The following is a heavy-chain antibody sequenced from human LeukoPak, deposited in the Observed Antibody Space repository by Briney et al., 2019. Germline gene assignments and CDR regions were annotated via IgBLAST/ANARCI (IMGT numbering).Heavy chain of an antibody. Sequence: GRSLRLSCAASGFTFDDYAMPWVRQAPGKGLEWVSVIYSGGSTYYADSVKGRFTISRDNSKNTLYLQMNSLRAEDTAVYYCARGTTQLLEWLLYDGMDVWGQGTTVTVSS. J-gene: IGHJ6*02. CDR2: IYSGGST. CDR3: ARGTTQLLEWLLYDGMDV. V-gene: IGHV3-66*01. D-gene: IGHD3-3*01. CDR1: GFTFDDYA.